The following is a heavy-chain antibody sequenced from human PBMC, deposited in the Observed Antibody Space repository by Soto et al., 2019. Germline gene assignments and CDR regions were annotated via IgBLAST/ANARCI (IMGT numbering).Heavy chain of an antibody. Sequence: PXGSLRLSCAASGFTFSSYYMHWVRQATGKGLEWVSAIGTAGDTYYPGSVKGRFTISRENAKNSLYLQMNSLRAGDTAVYYCARGLVNHDAFDLWGQGTMVTVSS. CDR2: IGTAGDT. CDR3: ARGLVNHDAFDL. V-gene: IGHV3-13*01. CDR1: GFTFSSYY. D-gene: IGHD3-9*01. J-gene: IGHJ3*01.